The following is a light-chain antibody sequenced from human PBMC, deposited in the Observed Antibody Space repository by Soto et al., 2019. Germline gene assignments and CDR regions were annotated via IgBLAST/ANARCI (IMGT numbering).Light chain of an antibody. V-gene: IGLV2-14*01. CDR3: FTFTTVWAHG. J-gene: IGLJ1*01. CDR2: EVS. Sequence: QSALTQPDSVSGSPVQSITISCTGSSSDIGAYNYVSWFQQYPGKGPKLIISEVSNRPSGVSNRFSGCKSGTAASLAISGLQTEDVADYSCFTFTTVWAHGFGTGTKVTVL. CDR1: SSDIGAYNY.